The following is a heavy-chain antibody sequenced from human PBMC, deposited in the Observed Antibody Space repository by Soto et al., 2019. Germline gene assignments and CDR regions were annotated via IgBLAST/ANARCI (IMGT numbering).Heavy chain of an antibody. CDR2: MNPNSGNT. J-gene: IGHJ4*02. V-gene: IGHV1-8*01. CDR1: GYTFTSYD. D-gene: IGHD3-22*01. Sequence: QVQLVQSGAEVKKPGASVKVSCKASGYTFTSYDINWVRQATGQGLEWMGWMNPNSGNTGYAQKFQGRVTMTRNTSISTAYMELSSLRSEATAVYYCARTEGTYYYDSSGYYPFDYWGQGTLVTVSS. CDR3: ARTEGTYYYDSSGYYPFDY.